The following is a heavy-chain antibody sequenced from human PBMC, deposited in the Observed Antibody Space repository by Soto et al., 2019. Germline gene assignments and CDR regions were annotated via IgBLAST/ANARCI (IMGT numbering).Heavy chain of an antibody. CDR1: GYTLTELS. D-gene: IGHD6-13*01. CDR2: FDPEDGET. V-gene: IGHV1-24*01. J-gene: IGHJ6*02. CDR3: AILPPAGSSWYPRANYYYYGMDV. Sequence: GASVKVSCEVSGYTLTELSIHWVRQAPGKGLEWMGGFDPEDGETLYAQKFQGRVTMTEDTSTDTAYMDLSSLSSEDTAMYYCAILPPAGSSWYPRANYYYYGMDVWGQGTTVTVSS.